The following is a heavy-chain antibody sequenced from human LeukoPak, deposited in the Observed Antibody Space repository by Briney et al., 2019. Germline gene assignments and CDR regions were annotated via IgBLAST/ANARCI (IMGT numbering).Heavy chain of an antibody. Sequence: GASVKVSCKASGYTFTGYYMHWVRQAPGQGLEWMRWINPNRGGTNYAQKFQGRVTMTRDTSISTAYMELSRLRSDDTAVYYCAKSQTRYTSWSSVDYWGQGTLVTVSS. CDR1: GYTFTGYY. CDR2: INPNRGGT. J-gene: IGHJ4*02. CDR3: AKSQTRYTSWSSVDY. D-gene: IGHD3-16*02. V-gene: IGHV1-2*02.